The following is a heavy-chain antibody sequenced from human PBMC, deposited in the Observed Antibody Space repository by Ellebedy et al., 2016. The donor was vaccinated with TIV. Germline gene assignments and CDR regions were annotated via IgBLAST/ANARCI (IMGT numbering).Heavy chain of an antibody. J-gene: IGHJ4*02. CDR1: GYTFTSYG. D-gene: IGHD5-24*01. CDR3: ARASLEMATIPIFGY. CDR2: INAGNGNT. Sequence: ASVKVSCXASGYTFTSYGISWVRQAPGQGLEWMGWINAGNGNTKYSQKFQGRVTITRDTSASTAYMELSSLRSEDTAVYYCARASLEMATIPIFGYWGQGTLVTVSS. V-gene: IGHV1-18*04.